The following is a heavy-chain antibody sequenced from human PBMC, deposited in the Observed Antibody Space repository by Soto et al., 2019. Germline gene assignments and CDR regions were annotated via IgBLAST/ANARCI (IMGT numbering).Heavy chain of an antibody. CDR3: ARDPDCCSGGSCYTGWFDP. CDR2: ISAYNGNT. V-gene: IGHV1-18*01. Sequence: QVQLVQSGAEVKKPGASVKVSCKASGYTFTSYGISWVRQAPGQGLEWMGWISAYNGNTNYAQKLQGRVTMTTDTPTSTAYMERRSLRSDDTAVYYCARDPDCCSGGSCYTGWFDPWGQGTLVTVSS. D-gene: IGHD2-15*01. CDR1: GYTFTSYG. J-gene: IGHJ5*02.